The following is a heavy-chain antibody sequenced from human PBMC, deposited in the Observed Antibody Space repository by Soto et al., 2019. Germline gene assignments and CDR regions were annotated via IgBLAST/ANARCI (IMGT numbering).Heavy chain of an antibody. D-gene: IGHD3-3*01. J-gene: IGHJ6*03. CDR2: MNPNSGNT. CDR3: ARAHFTMSSYLDV. CDR1: GYTFTSFD. Sequence: QVQLVQSGAEVKRPGASVKVSCKASGYTFTSFDIHWVRQAPGQGLEWMGWMNPNSGNTDYEQRFQGRVTMTRDTSIITAYMELSSLRSEDTAVYYCARAHFTMSSYLDVWGKGITVTVSS. V-gene: IGHV1-8*01.